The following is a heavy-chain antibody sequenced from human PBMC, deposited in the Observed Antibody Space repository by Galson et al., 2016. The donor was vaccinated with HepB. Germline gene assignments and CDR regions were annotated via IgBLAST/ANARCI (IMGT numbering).Heavy chain of an antibody. V-gene: IGHV3-23*01. D-gene: IGHD4-17*01. CDR2: ISGNGGTI. CDR3: AKGYGYFDS. CDR1: GFTFSNYA. J-gene: IGHJ4*02. Sequence: SLRLSCAASGFTFSNYAMTWVRQAPGKGLEWVSTISGNGGTIFYADSVKGRFPISRDNSKNTLSLQMNSLRAEDTAVYYCAKGYGYFDSWGQGTLVTVSS.